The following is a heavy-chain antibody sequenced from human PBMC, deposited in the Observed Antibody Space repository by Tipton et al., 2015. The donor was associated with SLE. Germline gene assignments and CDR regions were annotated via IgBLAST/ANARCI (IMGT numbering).Heavy chain of an antibody. D-gene: IGHD3-22*01. CDR3: ARHDYDSNGYYQYYFDY. J-gene: IGHJ4*02. Sequence: TLSLTCAVSGFSISSGYYWGWIRQPPGKGLEWIGSINHSGNTYYNPSLKSRVSMSMDTSRNEVFLRLSSVTAADTAVYYCARHDYDSNGYYQYYFDYWGQGTLVTVSS. V-gene: IGHV4-38-2*01. CDR2: INHSGNT. CDR1: GFSISSGYY.